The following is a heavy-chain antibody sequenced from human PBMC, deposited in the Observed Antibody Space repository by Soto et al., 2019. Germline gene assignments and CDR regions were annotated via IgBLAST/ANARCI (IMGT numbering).Heavy chain of an antibody. CDR3: AKSDTILGATLTDI. Sequence: EVQLLESGGDLVQPGGFLRLSCAASGFTFRNFAMSCVRQAPGKGLDWVSGIGGAGGATYYSESVKCRFTISRDTSKNTLFPHMKILRADDTAVYYCAKSDTILGATLTDIWGQGTLVTVSS. J-gene: IGHJ4*02. V-gene: IGHV3-23*01. D-gene: IGHD1-26*01. CDR1: GFTFRNFA. CDR2: IGGAGGAT.